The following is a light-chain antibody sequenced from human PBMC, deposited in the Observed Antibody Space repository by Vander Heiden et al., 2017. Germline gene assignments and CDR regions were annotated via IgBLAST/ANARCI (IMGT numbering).Light chain of an antibody. CDR1: SSNIGSNS. CDR3: AAWDDNLNGLYV. V-gene: IGLV1-44*01. CDR2: IDN. Sequence: QSVLTQPPSASGTPGQRVTISCSGTSSNIGSNSVRWYRRLPGTAPKLLIYIDNQRPSGVPDRFSGSKSGTAASLAISGLQSEDEAEYFCAAWDDNLNGLYVFGTGTKVTVL. J-gene: IGLJ1*01.